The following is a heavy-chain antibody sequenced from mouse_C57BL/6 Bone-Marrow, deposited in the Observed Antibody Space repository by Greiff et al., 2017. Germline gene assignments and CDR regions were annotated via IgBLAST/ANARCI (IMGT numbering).Heavy chain of an antibody. CDR1: GFTFSSYG. V-gene: IGHV5-6*02. J-gene: IGHJ4*01. Sequence: EVMLVESGGDLVKPGGSLKLSCAASGFTFSSYGMSWVRQTPDKRLEWVATISSGGSYTYYPDSVKGRFTISRDNAKNTLYLQMSSLKDEDTAMYYCARRDYYSNVYAMDYWGQGTSVTVSS. CDR2: ISSGGSYT. D-gene: IGHD2-5*01. CDR3: ARRDYYSNVYAMDY.